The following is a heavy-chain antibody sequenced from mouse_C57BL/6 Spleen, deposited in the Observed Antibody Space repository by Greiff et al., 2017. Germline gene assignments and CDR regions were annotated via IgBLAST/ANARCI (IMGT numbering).Heavy chain of an antibody. V-gene: IGHV1-63*01. D-gene: IGHD2-3*01. Sequence: VKLMESGAELVRPGTSVKMSCKASGYTFTNYWIGWAKQRPGHGLEWIGDIYPGGGYTNYNEKFKGKATLTADKSSSTAYMQFSSLTSEDSAIYYCARHDGYSYYAMDYWGQGTSVTVSS. CDR1: GYTFTNYW. CDR3: ARHDGYSYYAMDY. J-gene: IGHJ4*01. CDR2: IYPGGGYT.